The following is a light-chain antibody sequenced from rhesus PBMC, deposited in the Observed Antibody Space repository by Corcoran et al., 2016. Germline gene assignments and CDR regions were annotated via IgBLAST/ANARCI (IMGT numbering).Light chain of an antibody. CDR2: NVN. Sequence: QAVVTQEPSMTVSPGGTVTLTCGSSTGPVTSDNYPNWFRQKPGQVPGGLIYNVNNTHSWAPARFSGAPAGGNAVLTLSHSQPEDDVDYYCLFNFGGNHIFGVGTRLSVL. J-gene: IGLJ1*01. CDR1: TGPVTSDNY. CDR3: LFNFGGNHI. V-gene: IGLV7-76*01.